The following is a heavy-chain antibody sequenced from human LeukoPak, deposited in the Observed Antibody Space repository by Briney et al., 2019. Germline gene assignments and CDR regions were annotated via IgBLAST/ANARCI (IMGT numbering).Heavy chain of an antibody. V-gene: IGHV3-23*01. Sequence: GGSLRLSCAASGFTFGDYTMHWVRQAPGKGLEWVSYISGDGGNTYYADSVKGRFTISRDNAKNTLYLQMNSLRAEDTAVYYCAREHVGAKSSLWFALYSPPYSFDYCGQGTLVTVSS. CDR3: AREHVGAKSSLWFALYSPPYSFDY. J-gene: IGHJ4*02. CDR1: GFTFGDYT. CDR2: ISGDGGNT. D-gene: IGHD6-19*01.